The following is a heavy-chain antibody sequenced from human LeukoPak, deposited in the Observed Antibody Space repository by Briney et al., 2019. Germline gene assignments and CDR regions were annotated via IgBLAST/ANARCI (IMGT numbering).Heavy chain of an antibody. V-gene: IGHV3-73*01. D-gene: IGHD1-26*01. J-gene: IGHJ5*02. CDR3: TRDSGTYNWFDP. CDR1: GFTFSGSA. CDR2: IDKKDKGYGTAT. Sequence: GGYLRLSGAASGFTFSGSAIHGVRQSSGKGLEWVGQIDKKDKGYGTATAYAALVKGRFTISRDDSINKAYLPMKSLKTEDTAPYYCTRDSGTYNWFDPWGQGTLVTVSS.